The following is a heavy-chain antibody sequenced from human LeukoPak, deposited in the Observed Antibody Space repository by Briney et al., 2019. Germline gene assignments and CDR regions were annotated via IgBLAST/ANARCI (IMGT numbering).Heavy chain of an antibody. V-gene: IGHV1-8*01. Sequence: ASVKVSCKASGYTFTSYDINWVRQATGQGLEWMGWMSPNSGNTGYAQKFQGRVTMTRNTSISTAYMELSSLRSEDTAVYYCARGVSIAAAGTHYYYYMDVWGKGTTVTISS. CDR1: GYTFTSYD. CDR2: MSPNSGNT. J-gene: IGHJ6*03. CDR3: ARGVSIAAAGTHYYYYMDV. D-gene: IGHD6-13*01.